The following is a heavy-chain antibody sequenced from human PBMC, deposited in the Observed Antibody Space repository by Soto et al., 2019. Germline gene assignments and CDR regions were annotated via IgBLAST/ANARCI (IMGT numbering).Heavy chain of an antibody. CDR1: GGSFSGYY. V-gene: IGHV4-34*01. Sequence: QVQLQQWGAGLLKPSETLSLTCAVYGGSFSGYYWTWIRQPPGTGLEWIGEITHSGSTNYNPSLKSRVTISVDTSKNQFSLQLTSVTGAYTAVYYCARDKITGLFDYWGQGTLVTVSS. D-gene: IGHD2-8*02. CDR2: ITHSGST. CDR3: ARDKITGLFDY. J-gene: IGHJ4*02.